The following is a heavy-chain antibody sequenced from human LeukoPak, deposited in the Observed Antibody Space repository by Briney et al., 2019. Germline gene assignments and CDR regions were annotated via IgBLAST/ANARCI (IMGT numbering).Heavy chain of an antibody. V-gene: IGHV1-2*02. CDR3: ARAVRDGYIDYFYYMDV. CDR1: GGTFSSYA. Sequence: ASVKVSCKASGGTFSSYAISWVRQAPGQGLEWMGWINPNSGGTNYAQKFQGRVTMTRDTSISTAYMELSSLRSEDTAIYYCARAVRDGYIDYFYYMDVWGKGTTVTVS. D-gene: IGHD5-24*01. CDR2: INPNSGGT. J-gene: IGHJ6*03.